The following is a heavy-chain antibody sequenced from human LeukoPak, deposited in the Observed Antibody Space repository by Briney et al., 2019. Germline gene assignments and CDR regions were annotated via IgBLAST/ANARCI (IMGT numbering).Heavy chain of an antibody. CDR2: IYYSGST. CDR1: GGSICSYY. Sequence: SETLSLTCTASGGSICSYYWSWIRQPPGKGLEWIGYIYYSGSTNYNPSLKSRVTISVDTSKNQFSLKLSSVTAADTAVYYCARHYDYVWGSYRYGNWFDPWGQGTLVTVSS. V-gene: IGHV4-59*08. D-gene: IGHD3-16*02. J-gene: IGHJ5*02. CDR3: ARHYDYVWGSYRYGNWFDP.